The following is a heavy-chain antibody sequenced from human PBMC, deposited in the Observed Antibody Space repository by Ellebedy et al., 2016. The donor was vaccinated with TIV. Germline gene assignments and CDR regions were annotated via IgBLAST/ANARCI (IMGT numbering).Heavy chain of an antibody. J-gene: IGHJ4*02. V-gene: IGHV3-30-3*01. CDR2: ISYDGSNK. D-gene: IGHD2-21*02. CDR3: ARDFGVPKVVTAITYYFDY. CDR1: GFTFSSYA. Sequence: GGSLRLSCAASGFTFSSYAMHWVRQAPGKGLEWVAVISYDGSNKYYADSVKGRFTISRDNSKNTLYLQMNSLRAEDTAVYYCARDFGVPKVVTAITYYFDYWGQGTLVTVSS.